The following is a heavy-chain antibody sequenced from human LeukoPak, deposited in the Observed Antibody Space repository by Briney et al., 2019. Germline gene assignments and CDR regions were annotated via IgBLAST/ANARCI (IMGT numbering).Heavy chain of an antibody. CDR3: ASGQITMIVAL. J-gene: IGHJ4*02. Sequence: SGGSLRLSCAASGFTFSSYAMHWVRQAPGKGLEWVAVISYDGSNKYYADSVKGRFTISRDNSKNTLYLQMNSLRAEDTAVYYCASGQITMIVALWGQGTLVTVSS. CDR2: ISYDGSNK. D-gene: IGHD3-22*01. V-gene: IGHV3-30-3*01. CDR1: GFTFSSYA.